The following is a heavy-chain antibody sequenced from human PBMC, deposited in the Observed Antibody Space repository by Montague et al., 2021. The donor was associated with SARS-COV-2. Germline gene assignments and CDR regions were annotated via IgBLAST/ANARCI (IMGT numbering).Heavy chain of an antibody. D-gene: IGHD3-9*01. CDR2: ISSSSSYI. CDR3: ARVEELEYDILTGYYGGYYYYGMDV. V-gene: IGHV3-21*01. CDR1: GFTFSSYS. Sequence: SLRLSCAASGFTFSSYSMNWVRQAPGKGLEWVSPISSSSSYIYYADSVKGRFTISRDNAKNSLYLQMNSLRAEDTAVYYCARVEELEYDILTGYYGGYYYYGMDVWGQGTTVTVSS. J-gene: IGHJ6*02.